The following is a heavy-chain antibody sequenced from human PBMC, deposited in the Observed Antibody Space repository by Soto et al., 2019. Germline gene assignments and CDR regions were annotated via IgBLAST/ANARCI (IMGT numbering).Heavy chain of an antibody. CDR3: ARHRGSSSLRYYYYGMDV. V-gene: IGHV5-10-1*01. D-gene: IGHD6-6*01. J-gene: IGHJ6*02. Sequence: GESLKISCKGSGYSFTSYWISWLRQMPGKGLEWMGRIDPSDSYTNYSPSFQGHVTISADKSISTAYLQWSSLKAADTAMYYCARHRGSSSLRYYYYGMDVWGQGTTVTVSS. CDR1: GYSFTSYW. CDR2: IDPSDSYT.